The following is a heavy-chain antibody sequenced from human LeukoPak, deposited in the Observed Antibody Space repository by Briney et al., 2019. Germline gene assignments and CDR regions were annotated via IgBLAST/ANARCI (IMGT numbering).Heavy chain of an antibody. Sequence: GGSLRLSCAASGFTFNSYWMHWVRQDPGKGLVWVSRINSDGSTTTYADSVKGRFTISRDNSKNTLYLQMNSLRAEDTAVYYCAKGLTMSEYSSSWYLYGMDVWGQGTTVTVSS. CDR1: GFTFNSYW. J-gene: IGHJ6*02. V-gene: IGHV3-74*01. CDR2: INSDGSTT. CDR3: AKGLTMSEYSSSWYLYGMDV. D-gene: IGHD6-13*01.